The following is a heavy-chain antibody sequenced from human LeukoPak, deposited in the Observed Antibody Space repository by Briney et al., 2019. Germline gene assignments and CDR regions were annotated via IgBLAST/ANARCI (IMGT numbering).Heavy chain of an antibody. CDR3: ARDYYGGNYYYYYYGMDV. CDR1: GFTFSDYD. CDR2: ISASGTTI. V-gene: IGHV3-11*04. Sequence: SGGSLRLSCAVSGFTFSDYDMNWIRQAPGKGLEWVSYISASGTTIYYADSVKGRFTISRDNAKNSLYLQMNSLRAEDTAVYYCARDYYGGNYYYYYYGMDVWGQGTTVTVSS. J-gene: IGHJ6*02. D-gene: IGHD4-23*01.